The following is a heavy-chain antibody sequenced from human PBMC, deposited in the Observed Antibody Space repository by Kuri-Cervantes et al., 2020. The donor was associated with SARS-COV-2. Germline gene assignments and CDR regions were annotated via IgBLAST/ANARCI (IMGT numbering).Heavy chain of an antibody. CDR2: INHSGST. CDR3: ARATYYYDSSGYYSDH. CDR1: GGSFSGYY. V-gene: IGHV4-34*01. D-gene: IGHD3-22*01. J-gene: IGHJ4*02. Sequence: SETLSLTCAVYGGSFSGYYWSWIRQPPGKGLEWIGEINHSGSTNYNPSLKSRVTISVDTSKNQFSLKLSSVTAADTAVYYCARATYYYDSSGYYSDHWGQGTLVTVSS.